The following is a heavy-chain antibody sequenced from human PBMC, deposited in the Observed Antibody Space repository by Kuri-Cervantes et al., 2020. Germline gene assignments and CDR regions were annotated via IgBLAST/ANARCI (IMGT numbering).Heavy chain of an antibody. V-gene: IGHV3-48*02. Sequence: LSLTCAASGFTFSSYWMNWVRQAPGKGLEWVSYISSSSSTIYYADSVEGRFTISRDNAKNSPYLQMNSLRDEDTAVYYCARNNDYGDYDAYYYYGMDVWGQGTTVTVSS. D-gene: IGHD4-17*01. J-gene: IGHJ6*02. CDR1: GFTFSSYW. CDR3: ARNNDYGDYDAYYYYGMDV. CDR2: ISSSSSTI.